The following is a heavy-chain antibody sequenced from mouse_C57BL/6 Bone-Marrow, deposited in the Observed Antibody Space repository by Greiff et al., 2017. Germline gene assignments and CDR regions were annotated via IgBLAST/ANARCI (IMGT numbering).Heavy chain of an antibody. CDR2: IDPSDSET. V-gene: IGHV1-52*01. J-gene: IGHJ1*03. CDR1: GYTFTSYW. Sequence: QVQLQQSGAELVRPGSSVKLSCKASGYTFTSYWMHWVKQRPIQGLEWIGNIDPSDSETHYNKTFKAKATLTVDKSSSTAYMQLSSLTSEDSAVYYCARDYYGSSYWYFDVWGTGTTVTVSS. CDR3: ARDYYGSSYWYFDV. D-gene: IGHD1-1*01.